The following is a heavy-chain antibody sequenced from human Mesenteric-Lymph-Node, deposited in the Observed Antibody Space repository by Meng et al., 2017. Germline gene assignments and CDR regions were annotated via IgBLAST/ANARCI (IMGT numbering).Heavy chain of an antibody. V-gene: IGHV3-9*01. CDR1: GFTFDDYA. CDR2: ISWNSGSI. D-gene: IGHD6-13*01. CDR3: AKDIAAAVYYYYGMDV. Sequence: SLKNSCAASGFTFDDYAMHWVRQAPGKGLEWVSGISWNSGSIGYADSVKGRFTISRDNAKNSLYLQMNSLRAEDTALYYCAKDIAAAVYYYYGMDVWGQGTTVTVSS. J-gene: IGHJ6*02.